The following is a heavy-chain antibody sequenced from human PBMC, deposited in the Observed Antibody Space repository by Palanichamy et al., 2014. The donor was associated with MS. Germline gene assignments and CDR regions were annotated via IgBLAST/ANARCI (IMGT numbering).Heavy chain of an antibody. Sequence: EVQLAESGGGLVQPGGSLRLSCAASGFTFNTYNMNWVRQAPGEGLEWISYINSGSDIIYYAKSVRGRFTISRDNANDSVFLQMNNLRDEDTAVYYCARSAYYCSGGSCYQDYWGQGTLVTVSS. CDR1: GFTFNTYN. CDR2: INSGSDII. D-gene: IGHD2-15*01. J-gene: IGHJ4*02. CDR3: ARSAYYCSGGSCYQDY. V-gene: IGHV3-48*02.